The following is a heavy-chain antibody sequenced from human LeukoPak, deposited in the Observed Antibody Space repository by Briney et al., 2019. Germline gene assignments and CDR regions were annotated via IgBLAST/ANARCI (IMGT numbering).Heavy chain of an antibody. Sequence: SQTLSLTCAVSGDSISSGDYSWSWIRQPSGKGLGWIGYIFHSGSSYYNPSLKSRVTISVDKSKNQFSLRLTSVTAADTAVYYCARELWFVNAPGSWFDPWGQGTLVTVSS. V-gene: IGHV4-30-2*01. J-gene: IGHJ5*02. CDR3: ARELWFVNAPGSWFDP. D-gene: IGHD3-10*01. CDR1: GDSISSGDYS. CDR2: IFHSGSS.